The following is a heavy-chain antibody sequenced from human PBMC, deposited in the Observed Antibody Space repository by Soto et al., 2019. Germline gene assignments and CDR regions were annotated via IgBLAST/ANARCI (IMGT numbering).Heavy chain of an antibody. CDR1: GFTFSSYA. V-gene: IGHV3-23*01. D-gene: IGHD6-13*01. CDR2: ISGSGNTT. J-gene: IGHJ4*02. CDR3: SKDLSSSWYPQY. Sequence: EVQLLESGGGLVQPGGSLRLSCAASGFTFSSYAMTWVRRAPGKGLEWVSAISGSGNTTYYADSVKGRFTISRDSSNNTLYLQMNSLRAEDTAVYFCSKDLSSSWYPQYWGQGTLVTVSS.